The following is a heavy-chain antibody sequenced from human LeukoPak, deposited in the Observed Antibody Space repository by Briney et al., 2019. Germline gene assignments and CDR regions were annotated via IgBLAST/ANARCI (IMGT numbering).Heavy chain of an antibody. CDR2: INSDGSST. D-gene: IGHD1-26*01. CDR3: ARGEGLGAPPGDY. Sequence: GGSLRLSCAASGFTFSSYWMHWVRQAPGKGLVWVSRINSDGSSTSYADSVKGRFTISRDNAKNTLYLQMNSLRAEDTAVYYCARGEGLGAPPGDYWGQGTLVTVSS. CDR1: GFTFSSYW. V-gene: IGHV3-74*01. J-gene: IGHJ4*02.